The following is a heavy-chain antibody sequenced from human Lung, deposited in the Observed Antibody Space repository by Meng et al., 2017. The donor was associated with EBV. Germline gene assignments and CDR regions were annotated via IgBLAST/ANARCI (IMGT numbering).Heavy chain of an antibody. J-gene: IGHJ4*02. D-gene: IGHD6-19*01. CDR1: GYTLTTFG. CDR2: INPNSGGT. CDR3: ARSMGSGGWYVDY. Sequence: QAQLGHAGGEVKKPGASGEVSCKASGYTLTTFGINWGRQAPGQGLEWMGRINPNSGGTHYAQKFQGRVTMTRDTSITTAYMELSRLRSDDTAVYYCARSMGSGGWYVDYWGQGTLVTVSS. V-gene: IGHV1-2*06.